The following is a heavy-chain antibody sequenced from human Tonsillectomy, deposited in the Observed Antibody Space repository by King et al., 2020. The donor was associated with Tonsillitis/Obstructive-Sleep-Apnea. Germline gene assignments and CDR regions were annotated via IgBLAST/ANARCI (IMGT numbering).Heavy chain of an antibody. J-gene: IGHJ4*02. CDR3: AKDREYYDILTVFNY. CDR2: ISGSGGIT. CDR1: GFTFSSYA. Sequence: VQLVESGGGLVQPGGSLRLSCAASGFTFSSYAMNWVRQAPGKGLEWVSVISGSGGITYYADAVKGRFTISRDNSKNTLYLQMNSLRAEDTAVYYCAKDREYYDILTVFNYWGQGPLVPFPS. D-gene: IGHD3-9*01. V-gene: IGHV3-23*04.